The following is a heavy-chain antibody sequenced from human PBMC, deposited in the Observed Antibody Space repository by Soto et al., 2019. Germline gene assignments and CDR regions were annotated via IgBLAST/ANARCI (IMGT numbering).Heavy chain of an antibody. CDR2: IYYTGST. CDR1: GGSISSGGYY. V-gene: IGHV4-31*03. Sequence: QVQLQESGPGLVKPSQTLSLTCTVSGGSISSGGYYWSWIRQHPGQGLEWIGYIYYTGSTYYNPSLTSRVTMSVDTSENQFSLRLSSVTAADTAVYYCARKDSGYGDYMDVWGKGTTVNVSS. J-gene: IGHJ6*03. CDR3: ARKDSGYGDYMDV. D-gene: IGHD5-12*01.